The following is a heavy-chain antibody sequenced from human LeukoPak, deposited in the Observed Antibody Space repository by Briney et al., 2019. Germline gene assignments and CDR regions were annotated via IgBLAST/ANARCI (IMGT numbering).Heavy chain of an antibody. V-gene: IGHV3-73*01. D-gene: IGHD3-10*01. CDR3: TGNYYGSGSYAGFDY. Sequence: PGGSLRLSCAASGFTFSGSALHWVRQASGKGLEWVGRIRSTANGYATAYAASVKGRFTISRDDSKNTAYLQMDSLKTGDTAVYYCTGNYYGSGSYAGFDYWGQGTLVTVSS. CDR2: IRSTANGYAT. CDR1: GFTFSGSA. J-gene: IGHJ4*02.